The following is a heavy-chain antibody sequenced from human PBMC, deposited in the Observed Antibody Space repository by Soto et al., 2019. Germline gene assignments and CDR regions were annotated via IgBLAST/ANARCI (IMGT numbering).Heavy chain of an antibody. CDR3: ARGPTLLRYFDWQRPHANWVRGNNWFDP. Sequence: QVQLQQWGAGLLKPSETLSLTCAVYGGSFSGYYWSWIRQPPGKGLEWIGEINHSGSTNYNPSLKSRVTISVDTSKNQFSLKLSSVTAADTAVYYCARGPTLLRYFDWQRPHANWVRGNNWFDPWGQGTLVTVSS. J-gene: IGHJ5*02. CDR2: INHSGST. CDR1: GGSFSGYY. D-gene: IGHD3-9*01. V-gene: IGHV4-34*01.